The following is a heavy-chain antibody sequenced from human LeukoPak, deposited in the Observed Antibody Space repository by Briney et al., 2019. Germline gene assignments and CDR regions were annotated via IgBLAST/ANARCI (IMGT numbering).Heavy chain of an antibody. V-gene: IGHV4-34*01. D-gene: IGHD6-13*01. CDR2: INHSGST. J-gene: IGHJ4*02. CDR1: GGSFSGYY. Sequence: SETLSLTCAVYGGSFSGYYWSWIRQPPGKGLEWIGEINHSGSTNYNPSLKSRVTISVDTSKNQFSPKLSSVTAADTAVYYCAREEVAAAGTPIDYWGQGTLVTVSS. CDR3: AREEVAAAGTPIDY.